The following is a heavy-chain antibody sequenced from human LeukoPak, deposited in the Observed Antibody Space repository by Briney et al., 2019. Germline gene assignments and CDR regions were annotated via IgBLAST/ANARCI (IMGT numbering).Heavy chain of an antibody. CDR2: INHSGST. CDR1: GGSISSGDYY. J-gene: IGHJ5*02. V-gene: IGHV4-30-4*01. CDR3: ARFRLRGNWFDP. Sequence: PSQTLSLTCTVSGGSISSGDYYWSWIRQPPGKGLEWMGYINHSGSTYYNPSLKSRITISVDTSKNQFSLKLSSVTAADTAVYYCARFRLRGNWFDPWGQGTLVTVSS. D-gene: IGHD4-17*01.